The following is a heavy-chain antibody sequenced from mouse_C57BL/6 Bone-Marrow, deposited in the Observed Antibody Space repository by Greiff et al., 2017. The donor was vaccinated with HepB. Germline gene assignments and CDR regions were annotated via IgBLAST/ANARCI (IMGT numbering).Heavy chain of an antibody. J-gene: IGHJ3*01. CDR1: GYTFTSYW. V-gene: IGHV1-61*01. Sequence: VQLQQPGAELVRPGSSVKLSCKASGYTFTSYWMDWVKQRPGQGLEWIGNIYPSDSETHYNQKFKDKATLTVDKSSSTAYMQLSSLTSEDSAVYYCARRWLSSWFAYWGQGTLVTVSA. CDR2: IYPSDSET. D-gene: IGHD2-3*01. CDR3: ARRWLSSWFAY.